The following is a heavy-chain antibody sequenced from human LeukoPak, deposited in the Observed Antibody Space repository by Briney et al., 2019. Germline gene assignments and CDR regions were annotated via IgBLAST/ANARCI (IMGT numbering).Heavy chain of an antibody. D-gene: IGHD6-13*01. V-gene: IGHV4-31*03. CDR1: GGSISCGGYY. Sequence: SQTLSLTCTVSGGSISCGGYYWSWIRQHPGKGLEWIGNIYYSGSTYYNPSLKSRVTISLDTSKNQFSLKLSSVTAADTAVYYCARDYRPYSSSWYYDYWGQGTLVTVSS. CDR3: ARDYRPYSSSWYYDY. CDR2: IYYSGST. J-gene: IGHJ4*02.